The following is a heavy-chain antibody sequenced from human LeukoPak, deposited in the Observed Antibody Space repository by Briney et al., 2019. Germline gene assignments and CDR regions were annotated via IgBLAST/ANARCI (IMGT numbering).Heavy chain of an antibody. V-gene: IGHV3-21*01. D-gene: IGHD5-18*01. Sequence: GGSLRLSCAASEFTFSNYYMNWVRQAPGKGLEWVSSISTSSSYIYYADSVKGRFTISRDNAKNSLYLQMNSLGAEDTAVYYCAREYTASANWYFDLWGRGTLVTVPS. J-gene: IGHJ2*01. CDR2: ISTSSSYI. CDR1: EFTFSNYY. CDR3: AREYTASANWYFDL.